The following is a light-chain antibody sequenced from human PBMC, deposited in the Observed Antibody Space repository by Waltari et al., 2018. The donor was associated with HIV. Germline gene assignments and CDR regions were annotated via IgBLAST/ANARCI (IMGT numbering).Light chain of an antibody. Sequence: EIVLTLSPGTLSLSPGERATLSCRASQSVSSSYLAWYQQKPGQAPRLLIYGASSRATDIPDRFSGSGSATDFTLTISRLEPEDFAVYYCQQYGSSPYTFGQGTNLEIK. CDR3: QQYGSSPYT. CDR1: QSVSSSY. V-gene: IGKV3-20*01. J-gene: IGKJ2*01. CDR2: GAS.